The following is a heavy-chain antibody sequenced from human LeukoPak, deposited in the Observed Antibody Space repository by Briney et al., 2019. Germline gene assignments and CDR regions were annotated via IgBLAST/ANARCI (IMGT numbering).Heavy chain of an antibody. CDR1: GYSFTTYW. CDR3: ARSESSSLPLFGY. D-gene: IGHD6-13*01. V-gene: IGHV5-51*01. CDR2: IYPGDADT. Sequence: GESLKISCKASGYSFTTYWIGWVRQMPGKGLEWMGIIYPGDADTRYSPSFQGQVTISADKSISTAYLQWSSLKASDTAVYYCARSESSSLPLFGYRGQGTLVTVSS. J-gene: IGHJ4*02.